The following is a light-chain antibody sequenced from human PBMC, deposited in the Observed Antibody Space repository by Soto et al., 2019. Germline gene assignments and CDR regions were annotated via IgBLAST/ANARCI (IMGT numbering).Light chain of an antibody. CDR2: DNN. Sequence: QSALTQPPSVSAAPGQKVTISCSGSTSNMGNNYVSWYQQLPGTAPKLLIYDNNKRPSGIPDRFSGSKFGTSATLGITGLQTGDEADYYCGTWDSSLSAVVFGGGTKVTVL. J-gene: IGLJ2*01. CDR1: TSNMGNNY. V-gene: IGLV1-51*01. CDR3: GTWDSSLSAVV.